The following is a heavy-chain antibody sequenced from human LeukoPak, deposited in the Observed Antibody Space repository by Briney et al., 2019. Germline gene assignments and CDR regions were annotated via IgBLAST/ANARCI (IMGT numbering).Heavy chain of an antibody. V-gene: IGHV3-74*01. Sequence: PGGSLRLSCTAPVFTFSTYWMHWVRQAPGKGLVWVSRIDNTGGDRNYVESVKGRFTISRDNAKNTLYLQMNSLRPEDTAVYYCARDDNSGSVDDYWGQGILVTVSS. CDR2: IDNTGGDR. D-gene: IGHD3-22*01. CDR3: ARDDNSGSVDDY. CDR1: VFTFSTYW. J-gene: IGHJ4*02.